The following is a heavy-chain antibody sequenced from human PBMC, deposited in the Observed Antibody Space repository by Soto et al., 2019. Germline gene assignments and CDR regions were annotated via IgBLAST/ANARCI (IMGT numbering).Heavy chain of an antibody. CDR2: IYPDDSDT. CDR3: ATLRADCSGGSCYSYYFDY. D-gene: IGHD2-15*01. Sequence: RGESLKISCKASGYSFISHWIGWVRQMPGKGLEWMGIIYPDDSDTRYSPSFQGQVTVSADKSISTVYLQWTSLKASDTAMYYCATLRADCSGGSCYSYYFDYWGQGTLVTVSS. V-gene: IGHV5-51*01. J-gene: IGHJ4*02. CDR1: GYSFISHW.